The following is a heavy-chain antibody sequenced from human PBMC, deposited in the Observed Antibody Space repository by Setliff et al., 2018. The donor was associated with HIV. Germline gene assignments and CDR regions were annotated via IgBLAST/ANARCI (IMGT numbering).Heavy chain of an antibody. D-gene: IGHD3-22*01. V-gene: IGHV1-69*05. CDR1: GGSFNNNA. J-gene: IGHJ4*02. CDR3: ARNFYDSSGYRYDY. Sequence: SVKVSCKASGGSFNNNAVTWVRQTPRQGLEWVGGVTPMVGTPQYAQKFQGRVTVTTDTSTSTAYMELRSLRSDDTAVYYCARNFYDSSGYRYDYWGQGTLVTVSS. CDR2: VTPMVGTP.